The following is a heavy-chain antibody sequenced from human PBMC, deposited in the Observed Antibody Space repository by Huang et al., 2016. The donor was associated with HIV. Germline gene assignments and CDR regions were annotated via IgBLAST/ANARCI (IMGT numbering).Heavy chain of an antibody. D-gene: IGHD2-21*01. V-gene: IGHV1-24*01. Sequence: QVQLVQSVAEVKKPGASVKVSCKVSGYTLPELSIPWVRPAPGKGLVWMGGFAPEHGETIYAQNFQGRGTMTEDTSTDTAYMELHSLRPEDTAVYYCAAGYDTYYDIWGQGTMVIASS. CDR2: FAPEHGET. J-gene: IGHJ3*02. CDR1: GYTLPELS. CDR3: AAGYDTYYDI.